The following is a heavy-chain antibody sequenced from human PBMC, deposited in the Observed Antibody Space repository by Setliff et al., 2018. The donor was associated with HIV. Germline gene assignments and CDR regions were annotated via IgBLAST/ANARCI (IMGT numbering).Heavy chain of an antibody. Sequence: LSLTCAVYGGSISGYYWSWIRQSPGKGLEWIGEINHSGSTNYNPSLKSRVTISVDTSKNQFSLKLSSVTAADTAVYYCARGDGTKYYYYYYMDVWGKGTTVTVSS. CDR3: ARGDGTKYYYYYYMDV. CDR1: GGSISGYY. V-gene: IGHV4-34*01. J-gene: IGHJ6*03. CDR2: INHSGST. D-gene: IGHD1-7*01.